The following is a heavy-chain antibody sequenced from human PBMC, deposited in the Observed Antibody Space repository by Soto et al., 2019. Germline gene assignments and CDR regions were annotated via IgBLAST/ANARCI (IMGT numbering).Heavy chain of an antibody. CDR3: ARAPMVRREPRVNWFDP. V-gene: IGHV1-18*01. Sequence: QVQLVQSGAEVKKPGASVKVSCKASGYTFTSYGISWVRQAPGQGLEGMGWISAYNGNTNYAQKLQGRVTMTTDTSTSTASMELRSLRSDDTAVYYCARAPMVRREPRVNWFDPWGQGTLVTVSS. D-gene: IGHD3-10*01. J-gene: IGHJ5*02. CDR1: GYTFTSYG. CDR2: ISAYNGNT.